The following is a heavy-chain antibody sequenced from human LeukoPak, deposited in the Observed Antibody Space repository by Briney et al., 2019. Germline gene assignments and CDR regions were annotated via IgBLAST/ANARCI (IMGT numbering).Heavy chain of an antibody. CDR1: GGSISIGGYY. D-gene: IGHD3-3*01. CDR2: IYYSGST. CDR3: ARGETTIFGVVGNWFDP. V-gene: IGHV4-31*03. J-gene: IGHJ5*02. Sequence: SQTLSLTCTVSGGSISIGGYYWSWIRQHPGKGLEWIGYIYYSGSTYYNPSLKSRVTISVDTPKNQFSLKLSSVTAADTAVYYCARGETTIFGVVGNWFDPWGQGTLVTVSS.